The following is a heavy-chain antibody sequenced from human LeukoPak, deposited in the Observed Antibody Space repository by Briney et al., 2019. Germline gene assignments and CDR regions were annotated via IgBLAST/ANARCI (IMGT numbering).Heavy chain of an antibody. D-gene: IGHD3-10*01. V-gene: IGHV1-3*01. CDR2: INAGNGNT. CDR1: GYTFTSYA. Sequence: RASVKVSCKASGYTFTSYAMHWVRQAPGQRLEWVGWINAGNGNTKYSQKFQGRVTITRDTSASTAYMELSSLRSEDTAVYYCARSKAAASGRHYYYYGMDVWGQGTTVTVSS. J-gene: IGHJ6*02. CDR3: ARSKAAASGRHYYYYGMDV.